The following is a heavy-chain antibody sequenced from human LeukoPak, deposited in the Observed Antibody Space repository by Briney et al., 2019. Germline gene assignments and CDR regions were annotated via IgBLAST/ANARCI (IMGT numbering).Heavy chain of an antibody. V-gene: IGHV4-39*07. CDR1: GGSISSSNYY. J-gene: IGHJ4*02. D-gene: IGHD1-26*01. CDR3: ARFNSGSYQHYFDC. Sequence: SETLSLTCTVSGGSISSSNYYWGWLRQPPGKGLEWIGSIYYSGSTYYNPSLKSRVTISVDTSKNQFSLKLSSVTAADTAMYYCARFNSGSYQHYFDCWGQGTLVTVSS. CDR2: IYYSGST.